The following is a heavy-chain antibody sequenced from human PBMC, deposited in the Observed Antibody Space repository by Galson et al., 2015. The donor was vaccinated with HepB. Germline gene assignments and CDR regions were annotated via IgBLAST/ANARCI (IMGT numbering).Heavy chain of an antibody. CDR2: IKQDGSEK. D-gene: IGHD3-16*01. CDR3: AREPRGSSRYYYYMDV. CDR1: GFTFSSYW. J-gene: IGHJ6*03. V-gene: IGHV3-7*01. Sequence: SLRLSCAASGFTFSSYWMSWVRQAPGKGLEWVANIKQDGSEKYYVDSVKGRFTISRDNAKNSLYLQMNSLRAEDTAVYYCAREPRGSSRYYYYMDVWGKGTTVTVSS.